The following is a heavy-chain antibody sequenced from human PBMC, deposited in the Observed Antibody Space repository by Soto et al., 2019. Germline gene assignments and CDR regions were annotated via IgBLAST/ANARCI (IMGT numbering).Heavy chain of an antibody. J-gene: IGHJ5*02. CDR2: ISAYNGNT. D-gene: IGHD3-10*01. Sequence: QVQLVQSGAEVKKPGASVKVSCKASGYTFTSYGISWVRQAPGQGLEWMGWISAYNGNTNYAQKLQGRVTMTIDTSTSTAYMELRSLRSDDTAVYYCAREAPPVWFGELPQPYNWFDPWGQGTLVTVSS. CDR3: AREAPPVWFGELPQPYNWFDP. CDR1: GYTFTSYG. V-gene: IGHV1-18*04.